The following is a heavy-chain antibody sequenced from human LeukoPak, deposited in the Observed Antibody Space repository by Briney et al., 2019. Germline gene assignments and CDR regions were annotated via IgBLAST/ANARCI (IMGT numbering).Heavy chain of an antibody. CDR2: IYTSGNT. V-gene: IGHV4-4*07. CDR3: ASNYYYDSSGSPPY. J-gene: IGHJ4*02. CDR1: GDSISNYY. D-gene: IGHD3-22*01. Sequence: PSETLSLTCTVSGDSISNYYWSWIRQPAGKGLEWIGRIYTSGNTNYNPSLKSRVTMSVDTSKNQLSLKLSSVTAADTAVYYCASNYYYDSSGSPPYWGQGTLVTVSS.